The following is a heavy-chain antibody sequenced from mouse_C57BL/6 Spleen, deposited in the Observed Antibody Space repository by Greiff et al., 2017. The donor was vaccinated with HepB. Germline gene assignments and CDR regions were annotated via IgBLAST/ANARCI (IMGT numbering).Heavy chain of an antibody. D-gene: IGHD3-3*01. CDR2: IRNKANGYTT. Sequence: EVQGVESGGGLVQPGGSLSLSCAASGFTFTDYYMSWVRQPPGKALEWLGFIRNKANGYTTEYSASVKGRFTISRDNSQSILYLQMNALRAEDSATYYCARYDRGRGYFDYWGQGTTLTVSS. J-gene: IGHJ2*01. CDR1: GFTFTDYY. V-gene: IGHV7-3*01. CDR3: ARYDRGRGYFDY.